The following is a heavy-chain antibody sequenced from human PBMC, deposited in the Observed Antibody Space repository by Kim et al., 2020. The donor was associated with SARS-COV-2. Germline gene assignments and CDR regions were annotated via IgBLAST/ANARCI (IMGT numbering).Heavy chain of an antibody. CDR3: ARDNRITIFGVAVAAHYGMDV. Sequence: ASVKVSCKASGYTFTSYAMNWVRQAPGQGLEWMGWINTNTGNPTYAQGFTGRCVFSLDTSVSTAYLQISSLKAEDTAVYYCARDNRITIFGVAVAAHYGMDVWGQGTTVTVSS. D-gene: IGHD3-3*01. CDR2: INTNTGNP. J-gene: IGHJ6*02. V-gene: IGHV7-4-1*02. CDR1: GYTFTSYA.